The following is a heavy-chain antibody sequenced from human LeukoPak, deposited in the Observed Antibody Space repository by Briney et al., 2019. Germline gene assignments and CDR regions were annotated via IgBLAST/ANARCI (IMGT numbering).Heavy chain of an antibody. CDR3: AREMVGLMWGAGLN. D-gene: IGHD1-26*01. J-gene: IGHJ4*02. CDR2: IIPILGIA. CDR1: GGTFSSYT. V-gene: IGHV1-69*04. Sequence: ASVRVSCKASGGTFSSYTISWVRQAPGQGLEWMGRIIPILGIANYAQKFQGRVTITADKSTSTAYMELSSLRSEDTAVYYCAREMVGLMWGAGLNWGQGTLVTVSS.